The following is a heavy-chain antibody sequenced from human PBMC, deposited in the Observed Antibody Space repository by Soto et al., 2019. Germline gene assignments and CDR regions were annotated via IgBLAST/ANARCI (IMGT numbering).Heavy chain of an antibody. CDR3: ARSGSYHAGFDY. CDR2: IKQDGSEK. D-gene: IGHD3-10*01. CDR1: GFTFSSYW. J-gene: IGHJ4*02. Sequence: GFRRLSCAASGFTFSSYWMSWVRQAPGKGLEWVANIKQDGSEKYYVDSVKGRFTISRDNAKNSLYLQMNSLRAEDTAVYYCARSGSYHAGFDYWGQGTLVTVSS. V-gene: IGHV3-7*01.